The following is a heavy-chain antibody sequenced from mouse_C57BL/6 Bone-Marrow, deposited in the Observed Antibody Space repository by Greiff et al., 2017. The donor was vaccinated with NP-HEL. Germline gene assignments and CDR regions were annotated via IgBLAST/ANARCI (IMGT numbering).Heavy chain of an antibody. Sequence: QVQLQQSGPELVKPGASVKISCKASGYAFSSSWMNWVKQRPGKGLEWIGRIYPGDGDTNYNGKFKGKATLTADKSSSTAYMQLSSLTSEDSAVYFWARAFNWDYFDYWGQGTTLTVSS. CDR3: ARAFNWDYFDY. V-gene: IGHV1-82*01. J-gene: IGHJ2*01. CDR2: IYPGDGDT. CDR1: GYAFSSSW. D-gene: IGHD4-1*01.